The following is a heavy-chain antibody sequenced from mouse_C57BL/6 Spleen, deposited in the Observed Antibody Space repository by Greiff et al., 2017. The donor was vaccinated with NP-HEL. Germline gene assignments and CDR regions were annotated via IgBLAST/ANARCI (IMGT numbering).Heavy chain of an antibody. CDR2: IRLKSDNYAT. J-gene: IGHJ3*01. D-gene: IGHD1-1*02. CDR3: TGAGWAWFAY. Sequence: EVKLVESGGGLVQPGGSMKLSCVASGFTFSNYWMNWVRQSPEKGLEWVAQIRLKSDNYATHYAESVKGRFTISRDDSKSSVYLQMNNLRAEDTGIYYCTGAGWAWFAYWGQGTLVTVSA. CDR1: GFTFSNYW. V-gene: IGHV6-3*01.